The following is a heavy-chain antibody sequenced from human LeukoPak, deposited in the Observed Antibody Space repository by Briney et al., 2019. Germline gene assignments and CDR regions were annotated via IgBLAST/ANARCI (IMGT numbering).Heavy chain of an antibody. CDR1: GFTFSSYW. CDR2: IKSKTDGGTT. D-gene: IGHD3-10*01. CDR3: TTDLWN. Sequence: GGSLRLSCVASGFTFSSYWMHWVRQAPGKGLEWVGRIKSKTDGGTTDYAAPVKGGFTISRDDSKNTLYLQMNSLKSEDTAVYFCTTDLWNWGQGTLVTVSS. J-gene: IGHJ4*02. V-gene: IGHV3-15*01.